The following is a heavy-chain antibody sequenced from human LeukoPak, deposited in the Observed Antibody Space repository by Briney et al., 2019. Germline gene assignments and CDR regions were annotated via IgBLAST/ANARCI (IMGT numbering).Heavy chain of an antibody. Sequence: GGSLRPSCAASGLTSSSYSMNCVRQAPGKGLEWVSSISSSSSYIYYADSVKGRFTISRDNAKNSLYLQMNSLRAEDTAVYYCARIGNLCYFDYWGQGTLVTVSS. CDR3: ARIGNLCYFDY. V-gene: IGHV3-21*01. CDR1: GLTSSSYS. J-gene: IGHJ4*02. CDR2: ISSSSSYI.